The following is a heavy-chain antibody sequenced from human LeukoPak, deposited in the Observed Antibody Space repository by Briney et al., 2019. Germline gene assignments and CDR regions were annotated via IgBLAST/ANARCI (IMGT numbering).Heavy chain of an antibody. D-gene: IGHD5-24*01. CDR1: GYTFTGYY. CDR2: INPNSGGT. V-gene: IGHV1-2*02. J-gene: IGHJ4*02. CDR3: ARARWLQLSPGLFDY. Sequence: ASVKVSCKASGYTFTGYYMHWVRQAPGQGLEWMGWINPNSGGTNYAQKLQGRVTMTRDTSISTAYMELSRLRSDDTAVYYCARARWLQLSPGLFDYWGQGTLVTVSS.